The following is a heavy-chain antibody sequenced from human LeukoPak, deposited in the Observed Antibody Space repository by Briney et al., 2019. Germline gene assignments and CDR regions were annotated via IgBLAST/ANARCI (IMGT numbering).Heavy chain of an antibody. CDR2: ISTHNGDT. Sequence: ASVKVSCKASGYTFTGYYMHWVRQAPGQGLEWMGWISTHNGDTNYAQKLQGRVTMTTDTSTSTAYMELRSLRSDDTAVYYCAREGLGELTLDYWGQGTLVTVSS. CDR1: GYTFTGYY. CDR3: AREGLGELTLDY. V-gene: IGHV1-18*04. J-gene: IGHJ4*02. D-gene: IGHD3-16*01.